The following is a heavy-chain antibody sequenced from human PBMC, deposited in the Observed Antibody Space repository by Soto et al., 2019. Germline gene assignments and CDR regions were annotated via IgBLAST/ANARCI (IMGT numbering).Heavy chain of an antibody. D-gene: IGHD3-22*01. CDR2: INHSGST. CDR3: ARGPLSGYRDYFDY. J-gene: IGHJ4*02. CDR1: GGSFSGYY. Sequence: SETLSLTCAVYGGSFSGYYWSWIRQPPGKGLEWIGEINHSGSTNYNPSLKSRVTISVDTSKNQFSLKLSSVTAADTAVYYCARGPLSGYRDYFDYWGQGTLVTVS. V-gene: IGHV4-34*01.